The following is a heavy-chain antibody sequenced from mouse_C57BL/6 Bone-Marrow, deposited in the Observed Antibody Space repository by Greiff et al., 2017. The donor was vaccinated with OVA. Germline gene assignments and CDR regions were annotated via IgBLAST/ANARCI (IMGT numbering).Heavy chain of an antibody. D-gene: IGHD2-3*01. J-gene: IGHJ2*01. Sequence: EVQLVESGAELVRPGASVKLSCTASGINIKDDYMHWVKQRPEQGLEWIGWIDPENGDTEYASKFQGKTTITVDTSSNTAYLQLSSLTSEDTAVYYCDGYYYWGQGTTLTVSS. CDR2: IDPENGDT. CDR3: DGYYY. V-gene: IGHV14-4*01. CDR1: GINIKDDY.